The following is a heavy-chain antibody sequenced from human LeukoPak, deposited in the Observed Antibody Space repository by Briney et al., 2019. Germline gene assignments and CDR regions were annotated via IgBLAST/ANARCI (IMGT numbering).Heavy chain of an antibody. Sequence: PGGSLRLSCAASGFTFSTYSMNWVRQAPGKGLEWVSYISGRSESKSYADSVKGRFTISRDNAKNSLYLQMNSLRAEDTAVYYCARGVGYCSSTSCRPAVWGKGTTVTISS. D-gene: IGHD2-2*01. V-gene: IGHV3-48*01. CDR2: ISGRSESK. CDR3: ARGVGYCSSTSCRPAV. J-gene: IGHJ6*04. CDR1: GFTFSTYS.